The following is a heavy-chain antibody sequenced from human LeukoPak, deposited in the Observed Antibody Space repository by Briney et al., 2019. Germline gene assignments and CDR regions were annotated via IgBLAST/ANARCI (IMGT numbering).Heavy chain of an antibody. V-gene: IGHV3-23*01. D-gene: IGHD3-22*01. CDR2: ISGSGGST. CDR3: AKFHHYYDSSGYSTPDY. CDR1: GFTFSSYA. Sequence: PGGSLRLSCAASGFTFSSYAMSWVRQAPGKGLEWVSAISGSGGSTYYADSVKGRFTISRDNSKNTLYLQMNSLRAEDTAVYYCAKFHHYYDSSGYSTPDYWGQGTLVTVSS. J-gene: IGHJ4*02.